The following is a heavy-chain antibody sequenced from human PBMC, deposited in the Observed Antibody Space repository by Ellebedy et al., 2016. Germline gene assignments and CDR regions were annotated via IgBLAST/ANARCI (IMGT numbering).Heavy chain of an antibody. CDR2: IYYSGST. J-gene: IGHJ2*01. V-gene: IGHV4-59*08. D-gene: IGHD5-18*01. CDR1: GGSISSYY. Sequence: SETLSLTCTVSGGSISSYYWSWIRQPPGKGLEWIGYIYYSGSTNYNPSLKSRVTISVDTSKNQFSLKLSSVTAADTAVYYCATSLEDTAMDDWYFDLWGRGTLVTVSS. CDR3: ATSLEDTAMDDWYFDL.